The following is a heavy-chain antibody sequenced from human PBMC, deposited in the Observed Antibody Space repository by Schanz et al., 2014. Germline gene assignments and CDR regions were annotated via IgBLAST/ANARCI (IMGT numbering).Heavy chain of an antibody. D-gene: IGHD3-3*01. CDR3: ARGVRIDY. CDR2: MSYDGSNK. Sequence: VQLVESGGGVVQPGRSLRLSCATSGLNFDYYGMNWVRQAPGKGLEWVAVMSYDGSNKYYADSVKGRFTISRDTPKNSLYLQMNSLTAEDTAVYYCARGVRIDYWGQGTLVTVSS. J-gene: IGHJ4*02. CDR1: GLNFDYYG. V-gene: IGHV3-30*19.